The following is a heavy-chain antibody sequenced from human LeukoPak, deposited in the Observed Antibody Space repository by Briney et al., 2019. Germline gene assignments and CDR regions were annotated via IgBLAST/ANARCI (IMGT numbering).Heavy chain of an antibody. Sequence: PGGSLRLSCVASGFTFSTYGMSWVRLSPGKGLEWVSSITGSGPYMLYADSVKHRFTISRDNTKNLLYLEMNSLRAEDTAMYFCVRDVGAVRGEVYFDYWGQGTLVTVSS. CDR2: ITGSGPYM. CDR3: VRDVGAVRGEVYFDY. D-gene: IGHD3-10*01. V-gene: IGHV3-21*06. J-gene: IGHJ4*02. CDR1: GFTFSTYG.